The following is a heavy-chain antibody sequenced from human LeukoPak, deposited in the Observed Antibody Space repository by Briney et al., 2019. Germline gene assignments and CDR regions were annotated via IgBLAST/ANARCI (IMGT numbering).Heavy chain of an antibody. J-gene: IGHJ3*01. V-gene: IGHV4-39*07. D-gene: IGHD2-8*02. CDR2: IYYRRTT. CDR1: GGSITSRDFY. CDR3: ARDRGVYMGGDNDFDV. Sequence: SETLSLTCSVSGGSITSRDFYWGWIRQSPGKGLVWFASIYYRRTTYYTPSLKSRVTMSVDTSKNQFSLSLTSVTAADTAVYYCARDRGVYMGGDNDFDVWGQGTMVSVSS.